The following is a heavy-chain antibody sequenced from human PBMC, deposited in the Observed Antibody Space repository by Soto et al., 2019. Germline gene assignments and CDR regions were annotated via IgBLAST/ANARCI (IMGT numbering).Heavy chain of an antibody. V-gene: IGHV4-31*03. Sequence: QVQLLESGPGLVKPSQTLSLTCTVSGDSISSAGYYWSWIRQQPGKGLEWIGYIYYSGSTHYNPSVESRVTISLDTSKNHFSLKLTSMTAADTAVYYCARDPHYGMDVWGQGTTVTVSS. CDR3: ARDPHYGMDV. CDR2: IYYSGST. J-gene: IGHJ6*02. CDR1: GDSISSAGYY.